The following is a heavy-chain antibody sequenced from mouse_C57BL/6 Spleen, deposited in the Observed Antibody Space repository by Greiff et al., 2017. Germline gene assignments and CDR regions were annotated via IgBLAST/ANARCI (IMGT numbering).Heavy chain of an antibody. J-gene: IGHJ4*01. V-gene: IGHV1-81*01. Sequence: QVQLQQSGAELARPGASVKLSCKASGYTFTSYGISWVKQRTGQGLEWIGEIYPRSGNTYYNEKFKGKATLTADTSSSTAYMELRSLTSEDSAVYFCAREEKRDGYYAMDYWGQGTSVTVSS. D-gene: IGHD2-3*01. CDR3: AREEKRDGYYAMDY. CDR1: GYTFTSYG. CDR2: IYPRSGNT.